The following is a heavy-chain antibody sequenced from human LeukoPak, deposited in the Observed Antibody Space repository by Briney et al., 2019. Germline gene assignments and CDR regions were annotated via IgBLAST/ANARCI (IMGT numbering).Heavy chain of an antibody. V-gene: IGHV5-51*01. CDR3: ARHRPPRGYYYGMDV. CDR2: IYPGDSDT. Sequence: GESLQISCKGSGYIFTSYWIGWVRQLPGKGLEVMGIIYPGDSDTRYSPSFQGQVTISADKSISTAYQQWSSLKASDTAMYYCARHRPPRGYYYGMDVWGQGTTVTVSS. CDR1: GYIFTSYW. J-gene: IGHJ6*02.